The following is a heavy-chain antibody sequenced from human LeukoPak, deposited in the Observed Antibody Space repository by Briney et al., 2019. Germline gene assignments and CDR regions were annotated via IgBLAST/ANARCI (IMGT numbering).Heavy chain of an antibody. V-gene: IGHV4-59*12. D-gene: IGHD4-17*01. J-gene: IGHJ3*02. CDR2: IYYSGST. Sequence: SETLSLTCTVSGGSISSYYWSWIRQPPGKGLEWIGYIYYSGSTNYNPSLKSRVTVSVDTSKNQFSLKLSSVTAADTAVYYCARVRPTVRQNDAFDIWGQGTMVTVSS. CDR1: GGSISSYY. CDR3: ARVRPTVRQNDAFDI.